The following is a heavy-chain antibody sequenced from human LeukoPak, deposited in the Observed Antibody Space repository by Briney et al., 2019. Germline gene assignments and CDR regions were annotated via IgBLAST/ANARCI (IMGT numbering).Heavy chain of an antibody. D-gene: IGHD2-2*02. J-gene: IGHJ4*02. Sequence: GSLRLSCAASGFSSTTYALSWVRQAPGKGLEWISTISGSGGTTYYVDSVKGRFTISRDNSKNTLYLQMNSLRAEDTAVYYCTREGCGATSCYTNDYWGQGTLVTVSS. V-gene: IGHV3-23*01. CDR3: TREGCGATSCYTNDY. CDR2: ISGSGGTT. CDR1: GFSSTTYA.